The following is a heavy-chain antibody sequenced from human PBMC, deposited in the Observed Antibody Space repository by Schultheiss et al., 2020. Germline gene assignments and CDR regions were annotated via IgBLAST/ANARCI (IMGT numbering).Heavy chain of an antibody. CDR1: GFTFSSYG. D-gene: IGHD2-21*01. V-gene: IGHV3-33*05. Sequence: GGSLRLSCAASGFTFSSYGMHWVRQAPGKGLEWVAVISYDGSNKYYADSVKGRFTISRDNSKNTLYLQMNSLRAEDTAVYYCAKGVAVIAIGGADYWGQGTLVTVSS. CDR3: AKGVAVIAIGGADY. J-gene: IGHJ4*02. CDR2: ISYDGSNK.